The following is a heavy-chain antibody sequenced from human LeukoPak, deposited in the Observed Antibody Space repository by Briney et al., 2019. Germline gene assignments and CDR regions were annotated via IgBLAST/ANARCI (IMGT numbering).Heavy chain of an antibody. V-gene: IGHV3-30-3*01. Sequence: GGSLRLSCAAFGFTFSTYFMHWVRQAPGKGLEWVADIASDGSHTFYVESVKGRFTISRDNAKNSLYLQMNSLRAEDAAVYYCARGYGNYGYWGQGTLVTVSS. CDR3: ARGYGNYGY. CDR2: IASDGSHT. D-gene: IGHD4-11*01. J-gene: IGHJ4*02. CDR1: GFTFSTYF.